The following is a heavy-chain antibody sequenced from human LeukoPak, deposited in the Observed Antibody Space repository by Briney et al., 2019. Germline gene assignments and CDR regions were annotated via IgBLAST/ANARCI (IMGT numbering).Heavy chain of an antibody. Sequence: GGSLRLSCAASGFTFSSYWMSWVRQAPGKGLEWVAYIKQDGSEKYYVDSVKGRFTISRDNAKNSLYLQMNSLRAEDTAVYYCASNNLRGYSYGEYYFDYWGQGTLVTVSS. CDR1: GFTFSSYW. J-gene: IGHJ4*02. CDR2: IKQDGSEK. V-gene: IGHV3-7*01. CDR3: ASNNLRGYSYGEYYFDY. D-gene: IGHD5-18*01.